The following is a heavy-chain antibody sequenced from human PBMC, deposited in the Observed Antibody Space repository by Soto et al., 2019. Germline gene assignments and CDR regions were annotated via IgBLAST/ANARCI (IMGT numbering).Heavy chain of an antibody. J-gene: IGHJ4*02. Sequence: DWTGGSLRLSCSGSGFNFSDYYMNWIRQTPVKGLEWVSSILSLESHKYYAASVMGRFSISRDNAKKSLFLQMNNLRAEDTGIYFCATGLKDASNRPSFDSWGPGTPVTVSS. CDR3: ATGLKDASNRPSFDS. CDR1: GFNFSDYY. CDR2: ILSLESHK. D-gene: IGHD3-16*01. V-gene: IGHV3-11*01.